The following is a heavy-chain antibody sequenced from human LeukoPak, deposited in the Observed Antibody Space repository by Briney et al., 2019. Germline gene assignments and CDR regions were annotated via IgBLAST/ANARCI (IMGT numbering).Heavy chain of an antibody. CDR1: GYTFTDYY. Sequence: ASVKVSCKASGYTFTDYYMHWVRQVPGQGFEWMGWMNPNSGDAKYAQKFQDRVTMTRDTSISTAYMEVSRLRSDDTAVYYCARDARSGTSRWYRTPYYYYIDVWAKGTTVTVSS. D-gene: IGHD6-13*01. J-gene: IGHJ6*03. V-gene: IGHV1-2*02. CDR2: MNPNSGDA. CDR3: ARDARSGTSRWYRTPYYYYIDV.